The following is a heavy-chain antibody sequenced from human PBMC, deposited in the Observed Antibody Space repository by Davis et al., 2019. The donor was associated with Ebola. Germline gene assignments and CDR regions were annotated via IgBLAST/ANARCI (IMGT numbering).Heavy chain of an antibody. CDR3: ARITMVRGPSP. CDR2: IYPGDSDI. CDR1: GYNFTNYW. J-gene: IGHJ5*02. D-gene: IGHD3-10*01. Sequence: GESLKISCKGSGYNFTNYWIGWVRQMPGKGLEWMGIIYPGDSDIRYSPSFQGQVPISADKSISTAYLQWSSLKASDTAMYYCARITMVRGPSPWGQGTLVTVSS. V-gene: IGHV5-51*01.